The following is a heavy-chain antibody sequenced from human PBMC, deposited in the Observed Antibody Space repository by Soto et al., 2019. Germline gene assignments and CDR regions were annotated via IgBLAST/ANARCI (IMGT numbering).Heavy chain of an antibody. J-gene: IGHJ4*02. CDR3: ARGPGYSGYDYDY. CDR2: INPNSGGT. D-gene: IGHD5-12*01. CDR1: GYTFTGYY. Sequence: APVKVSCKASGYTFTGYYMHWVRQAPGQGLEWMGWINPNSGGTNYAQKFQGRVTMTRDTSISTAYMELSRLRSDDTAVYYCARGPGYSGYDYDYWGQGTLVTVSS. V-gene: IGHV1-2*02.